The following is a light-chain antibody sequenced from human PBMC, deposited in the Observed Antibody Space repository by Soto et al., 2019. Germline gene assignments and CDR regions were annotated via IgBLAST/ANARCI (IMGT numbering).Light chain of an antibody. CDR1: QSVSIN. V-gene: IGKV3-20*01. CDR2: GAS. CDR3: QQYGSSPPLT. J-gene: IGKJ4*01. Sequence: EIVMRKSPATLSVSPGERATLSCRASQSVSINLAWFQQKPGQAPRLLIYGASSRATGIPDRFSGSGSGTDFTLTISRLEPEDFAVYYCQQYGSSPPLTFGGGTKVDIK.